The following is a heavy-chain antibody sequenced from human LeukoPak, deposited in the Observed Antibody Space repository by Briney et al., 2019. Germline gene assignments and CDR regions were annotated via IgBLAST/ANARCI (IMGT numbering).Heavy chain of an antibody. CDR2: INPNSGGT. CDR3: ARLRETLRIYCSGGSCYDADDY. D-gene: IGHD2-15*01. Sequence: GASVKVSCKASGYTFTGYYMHWVRQAPGQGLEWMGWINPNSGGTNYAQKFQGRVTMTRDTSISTAYMELSRLRSDDTAVYYCARLRETLRIYCSGGSCYDADDYWGQGTLVTVSS. V-gene: IGHV1-2*02. J-gene: IGHJ4*02. CDR1: GYTFTGYY.